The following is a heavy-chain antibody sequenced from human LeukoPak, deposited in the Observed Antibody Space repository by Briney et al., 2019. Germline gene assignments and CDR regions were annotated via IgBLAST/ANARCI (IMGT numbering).Heavy chain of an antibody. V-gene: IGHV3-30*02. CDR2: IRYDGSNK. CDR1: GFTFGSYG. J-gene: IGHJ4*02. D-gene: IGHD6-13*01. Sequence: GGSLRLSCAASGFTFGSYGMHWVRQAPGKGLEWVAFIRYDGSNKYYADYVKGRFTISRDNSKNTLYLQMNSLRAEDTAVYYCAKAKYSSSWAFDYWGQGTLVTVSS. CDR3: AKAKYSSSWAFDY.